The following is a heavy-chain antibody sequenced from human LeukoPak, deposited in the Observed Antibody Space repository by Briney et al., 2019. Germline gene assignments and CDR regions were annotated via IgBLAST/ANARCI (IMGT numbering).Heavy chain of an antibody. CDR2: IYHSGST. J-gene: IGHJ4*02. CDR1: GYSISIGYY. D-gene: IGHD3-22*01. V-gene: IGHV4-38-2*01. Sequence: PSETLSLTCAVSGYSISIGYYWGWIRQPPGKGLEWIGSIYHSGSTYYNPSLKSRVTISVDTSKNQFSLKLSSVTAADTAVYYCARVVGNYYDSSGYYLFDYWGQGTLVTVSS. CDR3: ARVVGNYYDSSGYYLFDY.